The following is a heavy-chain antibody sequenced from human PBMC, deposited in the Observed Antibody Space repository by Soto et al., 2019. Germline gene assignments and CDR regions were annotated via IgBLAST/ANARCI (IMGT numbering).Heavy chain of an antibody. CDR3: ARVLYYGSGSYSPYGMDV. V-gene: IGHV1-69*01. CDR2: VSPAFRTS. J-gene: IGHJ6*02. CDR1: GVSFNNNG. Sequence: QVQLVQSGAEVKKPGSSVKVSCKTSGVSFNNNGIGWVRQAPGHGLEWIGGVSPAFRTSNYSRKFKGRISITADASTGTVNMELSRLTSDDTAQYYCARVLYYGSGSYSPYGMDVWGQGTRV. D-gene: IGHD3-10*01.